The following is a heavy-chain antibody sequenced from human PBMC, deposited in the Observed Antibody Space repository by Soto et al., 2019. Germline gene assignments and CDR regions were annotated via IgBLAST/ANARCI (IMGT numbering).Heavy chain of an antibody. V-gene: IGHV1-3*01. CDR2: INAGNGNT. J-gene: IGHJ4*02. D-gene: IGHD6-19*01. CDR1: RDILSIYD. CDR3: ARAVAVPADFDY. Sequence: GASVKVSCKSSRDILSIYDITWMRQAPGQGLEWMGWINAGNGNTKYSQKFQGRVTITRDTSASTAYMELSSLRSEDTAVYYCARAVAVPADFDYWGQGTLVTVSS.